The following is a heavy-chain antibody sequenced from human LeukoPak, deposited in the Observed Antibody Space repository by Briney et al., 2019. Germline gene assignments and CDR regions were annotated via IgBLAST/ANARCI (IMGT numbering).Heavy chain of an antibody. CDR1: GYTFTNYA. J-gene: IGHJ3*02. V-gene: IGHV1-3*03. Sequence: GASVKVSCKASGYTFTNYAVHWVRQAPGQRLEWMGWINAGNGNTKYSQEFQGRVTITRDTSASTAYMELSSLRSEDMAVYYCARQIPNSGTAFDIWGQGTMVTVSS. D-gene: IGHD1-14*01. CDR2: INAGNGNT. CDR3: ARQIPNSGTAFDI.